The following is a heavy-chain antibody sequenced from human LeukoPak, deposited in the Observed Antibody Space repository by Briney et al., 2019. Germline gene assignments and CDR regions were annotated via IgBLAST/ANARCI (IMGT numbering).Heavy chain of an antibody. CDR3: ARLSAGTCFHLDS. D-gene: IGHD1-26*01. V-gene: IGHV5-51*01. Sequence: RRGESLKISCKGSGYSFSNNWIGWVRQMPGKGLEWMGIIYPGDSQTRYSPSFQGRVTISADRSNSSAYLQWSSLKASDTAMYYCARLSAGTCFHLDSWGQGTLVTVSS. CDR2: IYPGDSQT. CDR1: GYSFSNNW. J-gene: IGHJ4*02.